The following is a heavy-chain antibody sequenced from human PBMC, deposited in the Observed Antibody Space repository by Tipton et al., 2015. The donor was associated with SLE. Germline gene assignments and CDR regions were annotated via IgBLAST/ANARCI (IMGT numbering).Heavy chain of an antibody. Sequence: QLVQSGAEVKKPGESLKISCKGSGYSFTSYWIGWVRQMPGKGLEWMGIIYPGDSDTRYSPSFQGQVTISADKSISTAYLQWSSLKASDTAMYFCARLVTGTTRASDRRGYYKRGYFDFWGQGTLVTVSS. D-gene: IGHD3-22*01. CDR3: ARLVTGTTRASDRRGYYKRGYFDF. J-gene: IGHJ4*02. CDR2: IYPGDSDT. V-gene: IGHV5-51*01. CDR1: GYSFTSYW.